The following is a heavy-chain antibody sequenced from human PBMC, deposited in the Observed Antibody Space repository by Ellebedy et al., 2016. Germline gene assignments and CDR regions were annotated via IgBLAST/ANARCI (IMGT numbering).Heavy chain of an antibody. V-gene: IGHV3-23*01. CDR3: VKGRGTYGPYNFDF. CDR2: ISGSGGST. J-gene: IGHJ4*02. CDR1: GFTFSSYA. Sequence: GGSLRLXXAASGFTFSSYAMSWVRQAPGKGLEWVSAISGSGGSTYYADSVKGRFTISRDNSKNTLYLQMNSLRAEDTAVYYCVKGRGTYGPYNFDFWGQGTLVTVSS. D-gene: IGHD1-26*01.